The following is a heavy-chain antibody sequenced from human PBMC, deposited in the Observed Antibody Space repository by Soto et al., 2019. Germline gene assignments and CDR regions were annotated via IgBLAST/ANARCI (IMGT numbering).Heavy chain of an antibody. J-gene: IGHJ5*02. CDR3: ARGTYDILTGYYQPSNWFDP. D-gene: IGHD3-9*01. V-gene: IGHV4-30-4*01. CDR2: IYYSGST. Sequence: SETLSLTCTVSGGSISSGDYYWSWIRQPPGKGLEWIGYIYYSGSTYYNPSLQSRVTISVDTSKNQFSLKLSSVTAADTAVYYCARGTYDILTGYYQPSNWFDPWGQGTLVTVSS. CDR1: GGSISSGDYY.